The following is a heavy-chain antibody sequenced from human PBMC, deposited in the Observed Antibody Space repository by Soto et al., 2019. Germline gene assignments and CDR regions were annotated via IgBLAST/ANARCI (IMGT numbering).Heavy chain of an antibody. D-gene: IGHD3-3*01. CDR3: ASEPPWMIRVVTY. CDR1: GFTFSSYW. Sequence: PGGSLRLSCAASGFTFSSYWMHWVRQAPGKGLVWVSRINSDGSSTSYADSVKGRFTISRDNAKNTLYLQMNSLRAEDTAVYYCASEPPWMIRVVTYWGQGTLVTGSS. CDR2: INSDGSST. J-gene: IGHJ4*02. V-gene: IGHV3-74*01.